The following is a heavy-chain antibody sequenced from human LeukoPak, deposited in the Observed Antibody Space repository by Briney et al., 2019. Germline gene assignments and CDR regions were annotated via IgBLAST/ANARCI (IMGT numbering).Heavy chain of an antibody. Sequence: SETLSLTCAVSGGSISSSNWWSWVRQPPGKGLEWIGEIYHSGSTNYNPSLKSRVTISVDKSKNQFSLKLSSVTAADTAVYYCARSVDYDSSGPIDYWGQGTLVTVSS. CDR1: GGSISSSNW. V-gene: IGHV4-4*02. CDR2: IYHSGST. J-gene: IGHJ4*02. CDR3: ARSVDYDSSGPIDY. D-gene: IGHD3-22*01.